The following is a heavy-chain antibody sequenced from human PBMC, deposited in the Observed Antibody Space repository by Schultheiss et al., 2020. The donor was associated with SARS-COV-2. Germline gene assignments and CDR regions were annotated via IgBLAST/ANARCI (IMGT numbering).Heavy chain of an antibody. CDR3: AKDPDFWSGSPDDAFDI. V-gene: IGHV3-23*01. Sequence: GESLKISCAASGFSLSTYAMSWVRQAPGKGLEWVSTLSGRGDTTHYADSVKGRFTISRDTSKNTLFLQMNSLTAEDTAVYYCAKDPDFWSGSPDDAFDIWGQGTMVTVSS. D-gene: IGHD3-3*01. CDR2: LSGRGDTT. J-gene: IGHJ3*02. CDR1: GFSLSTYA.